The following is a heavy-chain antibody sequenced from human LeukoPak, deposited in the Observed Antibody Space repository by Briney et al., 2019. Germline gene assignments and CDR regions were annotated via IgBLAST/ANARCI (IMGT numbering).Heavy chain of an antibody. Sequence: GGSLRLSCAASGFTFSSYGMSWVRQAPGKGLEWVSAISGSGGSTYYADSVKGRFTISRDNSKNTLYLQMNSLRAEDTAVYYCAKDSGYDFYYFDYWGQGTLVTVSS. J-gene: IGHJ4*02. CDR2: ISGSGGST. V-gene: IGHV3-23*01. CDR3: AKDSGYDFYYFDY. D-gene: IGHD5-12*01. CDR1: GFTFSSYG.